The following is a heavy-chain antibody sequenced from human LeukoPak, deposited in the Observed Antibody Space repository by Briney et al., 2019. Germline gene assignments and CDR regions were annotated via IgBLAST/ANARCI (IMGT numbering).Heavy chain of an antibody. CDR3: ARGESSSLMGYYYYYYGMDV. Sequence: PGGSLRLSCAASGFTFSSYSMNWVRQAPGKGLEWVSYISSSSSTIYYADSVKGRFTISRDNAKNSLYLQMNSLRDEDTAVYYCARGESSSLMGYYYYYYGMDVRGQGTTVTVSS. CDR2: ISSSSSTI. D-gene: IGHD6-13*01. CDR1: GFTFSSYS. V-gene: IGHV3-48*02. J-gene: IGHJ6*02.